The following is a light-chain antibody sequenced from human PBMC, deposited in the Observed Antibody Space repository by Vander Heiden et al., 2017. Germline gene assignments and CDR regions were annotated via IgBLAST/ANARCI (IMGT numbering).Light chain of an antibody. V-gene: IGKV3D-15*01. CDR2: GAS. CDR3: QQYNNWLALT. CDR1: QRVSSN. Sequence: EIVMTQSPPPLSVSPGERATLPCRASQRVSSNLAWYQQKPGQAPRLLIYGASTRATGIPARFSGSGSGTEFTLTISSRQSEDFAVYYCQQYNNWLALTFGGGTKVEIK. J-gene: IGKJ4*01.